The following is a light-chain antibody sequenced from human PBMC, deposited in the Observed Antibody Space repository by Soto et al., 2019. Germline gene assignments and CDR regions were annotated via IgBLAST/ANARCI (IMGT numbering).Light chain of an antibody. CDR1: QTFLSN. J-gene: IGKJ5*01. CDR3: QQRSNWPIT. V-gene: IGKV3-11*01. Sequence: EIVMTQSPATLSVSPGERATLSCRASQTFLSNLAWYQQKPGQAPRLLIYDASNRATGIPARFSGSGSGTDFTLTISSLEPEDFAVYYCQQRSNWPITFGQGTRLEI. CDR2: DAS.